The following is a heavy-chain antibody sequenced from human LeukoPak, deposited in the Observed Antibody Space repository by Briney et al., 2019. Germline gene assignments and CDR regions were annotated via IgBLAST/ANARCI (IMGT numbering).Heavy chain of an antibody. J-gene: IGHJ3*02. CDR2: IYTSGST. CDR3: ARHDDAIDI. V-gene: IGHV4-4*09. Sequence: PSETLSLTCTVSGGSISSYYWSWIRQPPGKGLEWIGYIYTSGSTNYNPSLKSRVTISVDTSKNQFSLKLSSVTAADMAVYYCARHDDAIDIWGQGTMVTVSS. CDR1: GGSISSYY.